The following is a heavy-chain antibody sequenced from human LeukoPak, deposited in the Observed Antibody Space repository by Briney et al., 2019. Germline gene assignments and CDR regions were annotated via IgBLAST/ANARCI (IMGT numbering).Heavy chain of an antibody. J-gene: IGHJ4*02. CDR2: ISSSSSYT. D-gene: IGHD3-22*01. CDR3: ARVEYYYDSSGPPSPFYFDY. V-gene: IGHV3-21*05. CDR1: GFTFSSYE. Sequence: GGSRRFSGAASGFTFSSYEMDWVPQAPGKGLEWVSYISSSSSYTNYADSVKGRFTISRDNAKNSLYLQMNSLRAEDTAVYYCARVEYYYDSSGPPSPFYFDYWGQGTLVTVSS.